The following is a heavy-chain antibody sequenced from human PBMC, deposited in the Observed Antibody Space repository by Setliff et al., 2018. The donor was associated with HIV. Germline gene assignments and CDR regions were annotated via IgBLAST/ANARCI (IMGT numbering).Heavy chain of an antibody. Sequence: SETLSLTCTVSGGSMRGGDYYWTWLRQPPGKGLEWIGYIYYSGSTYYNPSLKSRVTISVDTSKNQFSLKVSSVTAADTAVYYCARDRGGGYNNLDYWGQGTLVTVSS. CDR3: ARDRGGGYNNLDY. J-gene: IGHJ4*02. CDR2: IYYSGST. D-gene: IGHD5-12*01. CDR1: GGSMRGGDYY. V-gene: IGHV4-30-4*01.